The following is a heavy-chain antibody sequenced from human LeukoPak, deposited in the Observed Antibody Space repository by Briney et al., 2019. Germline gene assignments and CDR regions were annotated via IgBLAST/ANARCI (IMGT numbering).Heavy chain of an antibody. CDR2: ISGSGGST. D-gene: IGHD2-21*02. CDR3: AEDTFVDCGGGCYPSSFDY. J-gene: IGHJ4*02. CDR1: GFTFSRYN. Sequence: AGSLRLSCATSGFTFSRYNMNWVRQAPGKGLEWVAAISGSGGSTYYADSVKGRFTMSRDNSKVALYMKKNCLRAKDAAVYYCAEDTFVDCGGGCYPSSFDYWGQGTLVTVST. V-gene: IGHV3-23*01.